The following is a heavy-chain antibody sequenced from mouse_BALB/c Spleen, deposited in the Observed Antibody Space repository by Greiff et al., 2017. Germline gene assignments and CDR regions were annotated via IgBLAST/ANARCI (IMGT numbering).Heavy chain of an antibody. V-gene: IGHV1-84*02. CDR3: ARADYYGSIYAMDY. CDR2: IYPGSGNT. J-gene: IGHJ4*01. D-gene: IGHD1-1*01. Sequence: QVQLKQSGPELVKPGASVKISCKASGYTFTDYYINWVKQKPGQGLEWIGWIYPGSGNTKYNEKFKGKATLTVDTSSSTAYMQLSSLTSEDTAVYFCARADYYGSIYAMDYWGQGTSVTVSS. CDR1: GYTFTDYY.